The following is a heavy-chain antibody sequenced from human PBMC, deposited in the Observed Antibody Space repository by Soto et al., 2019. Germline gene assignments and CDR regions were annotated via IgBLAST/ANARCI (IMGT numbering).Heavy chain of an antibody. Sequence: PVGSLRLSCAASGFTFSSYGMTWVRQAPGKGLEWVSAISGSGASTYYADSVKGRFTISRDDSKNTLYLQMNSLRAEDTAVYYCARDKEYSSGWYEYAFDIWGQGTMVTVSS. D-gene: IGHD6-19*01. CDR1: GFTFSSYG. V-gene: IGHV3-23*01. CDR3: ARDKEYSSGWYEYAFDI. J-gene: IGHJ3*02. CDR2: ISGSGAST.